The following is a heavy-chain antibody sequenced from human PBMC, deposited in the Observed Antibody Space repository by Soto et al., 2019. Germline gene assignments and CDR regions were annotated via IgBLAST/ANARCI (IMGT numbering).Heavy chain of an antibody. V-gene: IGHV3-30*18. J-gene: IGHJ4*02. CDR2: ISYDGSNK. CDR1: GFTFSSYG. Sequence: VGSLRLSCAASGFTFSSYGMHLVRQAPGKGLEWVAVISYDGSNKYYADSVKGRFTISRDNSKNTLYLQMNSLRAEDTAVYYCAKVSDSSGYYYPGHWGQGTLVTVYS. D-gene: IGHD3-22*01. CDR3: AKVSDSSGYYYPGH.